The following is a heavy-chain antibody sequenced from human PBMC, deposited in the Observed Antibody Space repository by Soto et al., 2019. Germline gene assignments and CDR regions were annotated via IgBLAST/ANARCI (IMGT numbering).Heavy chain of an antibody. CDR3: ARATGTAMDY. Sequence: KASETLSLFCTVSGGSISSYYWSWIRQPPGKGLEWIGYIYYSGSTNYNPSLKSRVTISVDTSKNQFSLKLSSVTAADTAVYYCARATGTAMDYWGQGTLVTVSS. D-gene: IGHD5-18*01. V-gene: IGHV4-59*01. CDR2: IYYSGST. CDR1: GGSISSYY. J-gene: IGHJ4*02.